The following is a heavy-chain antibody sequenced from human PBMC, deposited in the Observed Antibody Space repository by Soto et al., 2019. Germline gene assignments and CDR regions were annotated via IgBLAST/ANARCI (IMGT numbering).Heavy chain of an antibody. CDR3: ARDAYGSASSRGDY. D-gene: IGHD3-10*01. Sequence: QVQLVQSGAEVKKPGASVKVSCKASGYTFTSYGISWVRQAPGHGLAWMGWISAYNGNINYAQKLQGRVTMTTDTATSTADMELRSLRSDDTAVYYCARDAYGSASSRGDYWGQGTLVTVSS. CDR2: ISAYNGNI. V-gene: IGHV1-18*01. J-gene: IGHJ4*02. CDR1: GYTFTSYG.